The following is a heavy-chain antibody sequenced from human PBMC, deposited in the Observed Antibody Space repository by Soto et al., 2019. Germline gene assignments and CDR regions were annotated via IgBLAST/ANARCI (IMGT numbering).Heavy chain of an antibody. CDR3: ARDDDYGDNGLDY. D-gene: IGHD4-17*01. J-gene: IGHJ4*02. Sequence: QVQLVESGGGVVQPGRSLRLSCEASGFTFSHYGMHWVRQAPGKGLEWVAVILNDGSRQHYADSVKGRLTISRDNSKNTLYPDMNSLRVEDTAVYYCARDDDYGDNGLDYWGQGTLVTVSS. CDR1: GFTFSHYG. CDR2: ILNDGSRQ. V-gene: IGHV3-33*01.